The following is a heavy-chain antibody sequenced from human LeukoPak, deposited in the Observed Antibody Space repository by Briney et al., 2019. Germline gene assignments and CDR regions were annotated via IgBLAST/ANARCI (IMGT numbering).Heavy chain of an antibody. J-gene: IGHJ4*02. Sequence: ASVKVSCKASGYTFTSYGISWVRQAPGQGLEWMGWISAYNGSTNYAQKLQGRVTMTTDTSTSTAYMELRSLRSDDTAVYYCARGRQRYCSSTSCINFDYWGQGTLVTVSS. CDR2: ISAYNGST. D-gene: IGHD2-2*01. V-gene: IGHV1-18*01. CDR1: GYTFTSYG. CDR3: ARGRQRYCSSTSCINFDY.